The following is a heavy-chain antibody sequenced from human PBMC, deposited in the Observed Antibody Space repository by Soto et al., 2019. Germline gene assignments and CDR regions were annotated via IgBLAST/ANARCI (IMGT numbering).Heavy chain of an antibody. Sequence: ASVKVSCKASGYTFTSYAMHWVRQAPGQRLEWMGWINAGNGNTKYSQKFQGRVTITRDTSASTAYMELSSLRSEDTAVYYCARVTPYYDFGSYYYSMDVWGQGTTVTVSS. J-gene: IGHJ6*02. CDR2: INAGNGNT. CDR3: ARVTPYYDFGSYYYSMDV. V-gene: IGHV1-3*01. CDR1: GYTFTSYA. D-gene: IGHD3-3*01.